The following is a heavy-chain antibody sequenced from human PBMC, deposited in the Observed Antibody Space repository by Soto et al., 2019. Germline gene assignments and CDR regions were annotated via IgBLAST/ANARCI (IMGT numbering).Heavy chain of an antibody. D-gene: IGHD3-10*01. CDR2: IFSSGST. CDR1: GGSISNYY. Sequence: SETLSLTCTVSGGSISNYYWSWIRQPPGKGLEWIGYIFSSGSTNYNPSLKSRVTMSVDTSKNQFSLNLSSVTAADTAVYYCARELVTMVPDNWFDPWGQGTLVTVSS. J-gene: IGHJ5*02. CDR3: ARELVTMVPDNWFDP. V-gene: IGHV4-59*01.